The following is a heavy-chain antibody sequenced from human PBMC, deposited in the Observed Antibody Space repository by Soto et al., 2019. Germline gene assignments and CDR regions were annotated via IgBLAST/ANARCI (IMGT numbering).Heavy chain of an antibody. V-gene: IGHV1-69*13. J-gene: IGHJ5*02. D-gene: IGHD2-2*01. CDR2: IIPIFGTA. CDR1: GGTFSSYA. CDR3: ARDSSYCSSTSCYPTDDP. Sequence: SVKVSCKASGGTFSSYAISWVRQAPGQGLEWMGGIIPIFGTANYAQKFQGRVTITADESTSTAYMELSSLRSEDTAVYYCARDSSYCSSTSCYPTDDPWGQGTLVTVSS.